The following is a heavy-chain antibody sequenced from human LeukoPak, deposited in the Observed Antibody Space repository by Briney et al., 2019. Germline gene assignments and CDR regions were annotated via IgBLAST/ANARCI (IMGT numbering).Heavy chain of an antibody. CDR1: GGSISSSSYY. D-gene: IGHD3-3*01. CDR2: IYYSGST. V-gene: IGHV4-39*01. J-gene: IGHJ4*02. Sequence: PSETLSLTCTVSGGSISSSSYYWGWIRQPPGKGLEWIGSIYYSGSTYYNPSLKSRVTISVDTSKNQFSLKLSSVTAADTAAYYCARLGGQWSGSEFDYWGQGTLVTVSS. CDR3: ARLGGQWSGSEFDY.